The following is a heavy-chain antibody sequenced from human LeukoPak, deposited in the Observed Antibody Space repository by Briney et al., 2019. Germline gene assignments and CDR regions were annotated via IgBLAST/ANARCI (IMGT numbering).Heavy chain of an antibody. CDR2: INSDGSGT. J-gene: IGHJ4*02. CDR1: GFTFSSHW. CDR3: ARGEKSWINGFDL. Sequence: PGGSLRLSCAASGFTFSSHWMHWVRQAPGKGLVWVSRINSDGSGTIYADSVKGRFTISRDNAKNTLALQMNSLRAEDTAVYYCARGEKSWINGFDLWGQGTLVTVSS. D-gene: IGHD2-8*01. V-gene: IGHV3-74*01.